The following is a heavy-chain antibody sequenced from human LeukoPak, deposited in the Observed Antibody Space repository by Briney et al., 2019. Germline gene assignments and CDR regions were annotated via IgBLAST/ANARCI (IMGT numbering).Heavy chain of an antibody. CDR2: IYYSGST. Sequence: PSETLSLTCTVSGDSISSSSYYWGWIRQPPGKGLEWIGSIYYSGSTYYNPSLKSRVTISVDTSKNQFSLKLSSVTAADTAVYYCARDPTDSSGLDYWGQGTLVTVSS. J-gene: IGHJ4*02. CDR3: ARDPTDSSGLDY. D-gene: IGHD3-22*01. CDR1: GDSISSSSYY. V-gene: IGHV4-39*07.